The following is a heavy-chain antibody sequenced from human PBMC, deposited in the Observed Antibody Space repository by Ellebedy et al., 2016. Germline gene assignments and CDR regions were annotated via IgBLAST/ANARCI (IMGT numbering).Heavy chain of an antibody. CDR1: GGSISSSSYY. V-gene: IGHV4-39*01. J-gene: IGHJ4*02. CDR2: IYYSGST. D-gene: IGHD6-13*01. CDR3: AYSELGVRQLAYYFDY. Sequence: SETLSLTCTVSGGSISSSSYYWGWIRQPPGKGLEWIGSIYYSGSTYYNPSLKSRVTISVDTSKNQFSLKLSSVTAADTAVYYCAYSELGVRQLAYYFDYWGQGTLVTVSS.